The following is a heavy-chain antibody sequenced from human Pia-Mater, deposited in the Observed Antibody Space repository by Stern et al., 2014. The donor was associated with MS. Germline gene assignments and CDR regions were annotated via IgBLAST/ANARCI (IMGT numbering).Heavy chain of an antibody. J-gene: IGHJ3*01. D-gene: IGHD3-3*01. CDR3: ARGPKFGAFDV. CDR1: GSTFTGRF. CDR2: INPKSGAT. V-gene: IGHV1-2*06. Sequence: QVQLGQSGAEVKRPGASVKVSCKTSGSTFTGRFMYWVRPAPGQGLEWMARINPKSGATDYAEKFEGRVALTRDTAITTACMEVIRLTSDDTAVYYCARGPKFGAFDVWGQGTVITVS.